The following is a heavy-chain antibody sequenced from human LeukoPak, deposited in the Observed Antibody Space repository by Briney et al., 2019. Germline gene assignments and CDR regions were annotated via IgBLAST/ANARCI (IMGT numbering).Heavy chain of an antibody. CDR2: IIPIFGTA. V-gene: IGHV1-69*05. D-gene: IGHD3-22*01. CDR3: ARGPYYYYDSSGYFDY. J-gene: IGHJ4*02. CDR1: GGTFISYA. Sequence: SVKVSCKASGGTFISYAISWVRQAPGQGLEWMGGIIPIFGTANYAQKFQGRVTITTDESTSTAYMELSSLRSEDTAVYYCARGPYYYYDSSGYFDYWGQGTLVTVSS.